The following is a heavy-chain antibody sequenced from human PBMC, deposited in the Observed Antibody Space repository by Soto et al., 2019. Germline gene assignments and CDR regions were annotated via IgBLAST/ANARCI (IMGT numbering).Heavy chain of an antibody. CDR2: ISTDKGKT. J-gene: IGHJ5*02. Sequence: ASVKVSCKTSGYTFTSYGISWVRQAPGQGLEWMGWISTDKGKTNYAQKFQGRVTMTTDTSKSIAYLQMNSLKTEDTAVYYCTTNYYDSSGYDNWFDPWGQGTLVTVSS. V-gene: IGHV1-18*01. CDR3: TTNYYDSSGYDNWFDP. D-gene: IGHD3-22*01. CDR1: GYTFTSYG.